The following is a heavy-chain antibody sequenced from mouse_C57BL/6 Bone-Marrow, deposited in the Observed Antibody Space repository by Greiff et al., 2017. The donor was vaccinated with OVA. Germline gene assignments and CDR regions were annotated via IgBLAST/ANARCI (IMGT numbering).Heavy chain of an antibody. CDR3: TRGWLPMDY. D-gene: IGHD2-3*01. J-gene: IGHJ4*01. Sequence: EVQLQESGEGLVKPGGSLKLSCAASGFTFSSYAMSWVRQTPEKRLEWVAYISSGGDYIYYADTVKGRFTISRDNARNPLYLQMNILKSEDTAMYYCTRGWLPMDYWGQGTSVTVSS. CDR2: ISSGGDYI. V-gene: IGHV5-9-1*02. CDR1: GFTFSSYA.